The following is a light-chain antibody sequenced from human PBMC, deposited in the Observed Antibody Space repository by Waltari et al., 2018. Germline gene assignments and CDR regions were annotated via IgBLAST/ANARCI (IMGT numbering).Light chain of an antibody. J-gene: IGLJ3*02. Sequence: QSALTQPASVSGSPGQSITISCTGTSNDIGDYNYVSWYQHQSGKAPKLMIYDVTERPSGVSSRFSGSKSGNTASLTISGLQADDEAAYYCTSFSTISTSLFGGGTKVTVL. CDR1: SNDIGDYNY. CDR2: DVT. CDR3: TSFSTISTSL. V-gene: IGLV2-14*03.